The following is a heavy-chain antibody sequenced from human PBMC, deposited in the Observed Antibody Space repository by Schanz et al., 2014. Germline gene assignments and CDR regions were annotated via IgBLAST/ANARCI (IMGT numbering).Heavy chain of an antibody. V-gene: IGHV3-23*04. J-gene: IGHJ4*02. D-gene: IGHD6-13*01. CDR1: GFSFGTYA. CDR3: ARGLIAAAGGAFDY. Sequence: EVQLVESGGDLVQPGGSLRLSCAASGFSFGTYAMSWVRQAPGKGLLWVSSISGTGGVNTYYADSVRGRFTMSRDNSKNTLYLQMTSLRAGDAAVYYCARGLIAAAGGAFDYWGQGTLVAVSA. CDR2: ISGTGGVNT.